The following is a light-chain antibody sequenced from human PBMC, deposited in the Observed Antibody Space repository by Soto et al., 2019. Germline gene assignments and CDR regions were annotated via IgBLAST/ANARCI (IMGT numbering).Light chain of an antibody. CDR3: QQYYNWPPYT. J-gene: IGKJ2*01. V-gene: IGKV3-15*01. CDR1: QSVSSN. Sequence: EIVMTQSPATLSVSPGERATLSCRASQSVSSNLAWYQHKPGQAPRLLIYGAATRATGVPARFSGSGSGTEFTLIISSLQSEDFAVYYCQQYYNWPPYTFGQGTKLEIK. CDR2: GAA.